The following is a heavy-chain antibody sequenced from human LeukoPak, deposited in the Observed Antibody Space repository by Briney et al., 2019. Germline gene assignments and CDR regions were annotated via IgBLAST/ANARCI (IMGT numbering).Heavy chain of an antibody. J-gene: IGHJ4*02. CDR1: RFSISDYY. V-gene: IGHV3-11*04. D-gene: IGHD2-2*01. CDR3: ARLPAYCSSTSCYYDY. Sequence: GGSLRLSCAASRFSISDYYMSWIRQAPGKGLEWVSYISSASGSIYYADFVKGRFTISRDNAKNSLFLQMNSLRAEDTAVYYCARLPAYCSSTSCYYDYWGQGTLVTVSS. CDR2: ISSASGSI.